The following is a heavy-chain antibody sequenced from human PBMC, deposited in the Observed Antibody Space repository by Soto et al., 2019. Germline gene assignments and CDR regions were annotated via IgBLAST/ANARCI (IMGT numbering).Heavy chain of an antibody. J-gene: IGHJ6*02. D-gene: IGHD1-1*01. CDR1: GFTFSSYG. CDR2: ISYDGSDK. CDR3: AREDILQLERREYYGMDV. Sequence: PGGSLRLSCAGSGFTFSSYGMHWVRQAPGKGLEWVAVISYDGSDKYYADSVKGRFTISRDNSKNTLYLQMNSLRAEDTAVYYCAREDILQLERREYYGMDVWGQGTTVTVSS. V-gene: IGHV3-30*03.